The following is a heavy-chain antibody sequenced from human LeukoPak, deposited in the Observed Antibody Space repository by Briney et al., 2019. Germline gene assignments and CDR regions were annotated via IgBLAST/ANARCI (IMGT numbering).Heavy chain of an antibody. CDR3: AKGHYYYYYMDV. CDR2: ISYDGSNK. J-gene: IGHJ6*03. CDR1: GFTFSSYG. Sequence: GGSLRLSCAASGFTFSSYGMRWVRQAPGKGLEWVAVISYDGSNKYYADSVKGRFTVSRDNSKNTLYLQMNSLRAEDTAVYYCAKGHYYYYYMDVWGKGTTVTVSS. V-gene: IGHV3-30*18.